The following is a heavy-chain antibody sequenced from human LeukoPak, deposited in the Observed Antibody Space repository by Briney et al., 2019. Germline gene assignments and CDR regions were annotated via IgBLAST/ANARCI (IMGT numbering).Heavy chain of an antibody. CDR2: ISSSSSYI. J-gene: IGHJ6*03. CDR1: GFPFRDYW. D-gene: IGHD2-15*01. Sequence: PGRSLRLSCAASGFPFRDYWMSWVRQAPGKGLEWVSSISSSSSYIYYADSVKVRFTISRDNAKDSLYLQVDSLRAEDTAVYYCARVVVVVAATPTYYYMDVWGKGTTVTVSS. V-gene: IGHV3-21*01. CDR3: ARVVVVVAATPTYYYMDV.